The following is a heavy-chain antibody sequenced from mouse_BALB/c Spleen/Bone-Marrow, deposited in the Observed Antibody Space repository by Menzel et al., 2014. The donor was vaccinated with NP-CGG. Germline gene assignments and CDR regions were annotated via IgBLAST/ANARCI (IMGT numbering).Heavy chain of an antibody. D-gene: IGHD1-2*01. CDR2: ISYSGST. CDR3: ATYDGYYFDY. J-gene: IGHJ2*01. Sequence: EVHLVESGPSLVKPSQTLSLTCSVTGDSITSGYWNWIRKFPGNKLEYVGYISYSGSTYYNPSLQSRISITRDTSKNQHYLQLDSVTTEDTATYYCATYDGYYFDYWGQGTTLTVSS. CDR1: GDSITSGY. V-gene: IGHV3-8*02.